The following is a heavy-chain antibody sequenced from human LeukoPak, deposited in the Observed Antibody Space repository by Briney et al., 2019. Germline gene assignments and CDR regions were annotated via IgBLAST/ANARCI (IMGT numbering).Heavy chain of an antibody. D-gene: IGHD6-6*01. CDR2: ISSSSSYI. CDR1: GFTFSSYS. J-gene: IGHJ4*02. V-gene: IGHV3-21*04. CDR3: ATTSTIAALTPS. Sequence: PGGSLRLSCAASGFTFSSYSMNWVRQAPGKGLEWVSSISSSSSYIYYADSVKGRFTISRDNAKNSLYLQMNSLRAEDTALYYCATTSTIAALTPSWGQGTLVTVSS.